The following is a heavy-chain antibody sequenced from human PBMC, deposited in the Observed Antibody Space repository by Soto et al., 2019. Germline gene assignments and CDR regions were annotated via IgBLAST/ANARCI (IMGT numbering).Heavy chain of an antibody. V-gene: IGHV3-7*01. CDR2: IKQDGSEK. CDR1: GFTFSSYW. CDR3: ARSTYYDFWSGYYTGTDDAFDI. J-gene: IGHJ3*02. Sequence: EVQLVESGGGLVQPGGSLRLSCAASGFTFSSYWMSWVRQAPGKGLEWVANIKQDGSEKYYVGSVKGRFTISRDNAKNSLYLQMNSLRAEDTAVYYCARSTYYDFWSGYYTGTDDAFDIWGQGTMVTVSS. D-gene: IGHD3-3*01.